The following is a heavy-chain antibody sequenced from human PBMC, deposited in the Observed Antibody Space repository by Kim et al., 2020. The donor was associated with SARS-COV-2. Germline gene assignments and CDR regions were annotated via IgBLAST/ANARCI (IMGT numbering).Heavy chain of an antibody. CDR2: IYYSGIT. Sequence: SETLSLTCTVSGGSINTYYWNWIRQPPGKGLEWIGFIYYSGITKYNPSLKNRLTISRDTSKNNFSLKLTSVTAADTAVYYCATFGSSYGSGTYFDYWGHGVLVTVSS. J-gene: IGHJ4*01. V-gene: IGHV4-59*12. CDR1: GGSINTYY. D-gene: IGHD3-10*01. CDR3: ATFGSSYGSGTYFDY.